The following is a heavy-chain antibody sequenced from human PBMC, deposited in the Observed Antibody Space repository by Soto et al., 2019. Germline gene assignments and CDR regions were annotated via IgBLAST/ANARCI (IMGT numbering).Heavy chain of an antibody. Sequence: QVLLQESGPGLMKPSQTLSLTCTVSGLTISSASYYWSWIRQHPGKGLEWVGNIYYNGSTYYSPSLKSRVTLWVDTSKNQFSLRLASVTAADTAVYYCARYRISGSWSKFDYWGQRTLVTVSS. J-gene: IGHJ4*02. CDR3: ARYRISGSWSKFDY. D-gene: IGHD6-13*01. CDR1: GLTISSASYY. CDR2: IYYNGST. V-gene: IGHV4-31*03.